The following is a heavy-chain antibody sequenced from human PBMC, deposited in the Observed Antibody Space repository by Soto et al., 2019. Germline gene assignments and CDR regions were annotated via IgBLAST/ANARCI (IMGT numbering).Heavy chain of an antibody. CDR3: AREDGSTTGYYYYMDV. Sequence: GGSLRLSCAASGFTFSSYGMHWVRQAPGKRLEWVAVISYDGSNKYYADSVKGRFTISRDNSKNTLYLQMNSLRAEDTAVYYCAREDGSTTGYYYYMDVWGKGTTVTVSS. D-gene: IGHD2-2*01. J-gene: IGHJ6*03. CDR2: ISYDGSNK. CDR1: GFTFSSYG. V-gene: IGHV3-30*03.